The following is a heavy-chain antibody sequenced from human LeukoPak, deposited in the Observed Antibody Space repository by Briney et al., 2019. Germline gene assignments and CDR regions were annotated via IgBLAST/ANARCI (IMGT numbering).Heavy chain of an antibody. J-gene: IGHJ4*02. CDR3: ARGGDGYNSPIDY. D-gene: IGHD5-24*01. CDR1: GFTHSTYS. Sequence: PGGSLRLSCASSGFTHSTYSLNWVRQARGKGLEGVSSISSSSLYIYYADSVKGRFTISRDNAKNSLFLQMNSLRAEDTAVYYCARGGDGYNSPIDYWGQGTLVTVSS. CDR2: ISSSSLYI. V-gene: IGHV3-21*01.